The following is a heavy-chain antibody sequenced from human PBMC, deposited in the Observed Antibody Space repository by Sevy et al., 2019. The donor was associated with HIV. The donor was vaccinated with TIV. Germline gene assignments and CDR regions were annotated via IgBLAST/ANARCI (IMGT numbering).Heavy chain of an antibody. V-gene: IGHV3-23*01. D-gene: IGHD1-26*01. CDR3: AKDREWELLTYDY. CDR2: ISGSGGSGDKT. CDR1: GFTFSNYA. Sequence: GGSLRLSCAASGFTFSNYAMNWVRQAPGKGLEWVSGISGSGGSGDKTNYADSVKGRFTISRDDSKNSLYLQLNSLRAEDTAIYYCAKDREWELLTYDYWGQGTLVTVSS. J-gene: IGHJ4*02.